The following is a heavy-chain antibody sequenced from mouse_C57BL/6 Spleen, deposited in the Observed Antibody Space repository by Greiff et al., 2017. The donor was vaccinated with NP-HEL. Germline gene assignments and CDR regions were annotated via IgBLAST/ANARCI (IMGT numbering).Heavy chain of an antibody. J-gene: IGHJ2*01. V-gene: IGHV1-7*01. CDR1: GYTFTSYW. CDR2: INHSSGYT. Sequence: QVTLKVSGAELAKPGASVKLSCKASGYTFTSYWMHWVKQRPGQGLEWIGYINHSSGYTKYNQKFKDKATLTADKSTSTAYMQLSSLTYEDSAVYYCARDYGSSYYFDYWGQGTTLTVSS. CDR3: ARDYGSSYYFDY. D-gene: IGHD1-1*01.